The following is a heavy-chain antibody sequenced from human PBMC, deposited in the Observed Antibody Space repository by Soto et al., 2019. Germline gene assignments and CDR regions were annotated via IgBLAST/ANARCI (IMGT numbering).Heavy chain of an antibody. V-gene: IGHV1-18*01. CDR2: ISAHNGNT. J-gene: IGHJ4*02. D-gene: IGHD1-1*01. CDR3: ARGRYGDY. CDR1: GYTFTSYG. Sequence: QVHLVQSGAEVKKPGASVKVSYKASGYTFTSYGITWVRQAPGQELEWMGWISAHNGNTDYAQKLQGRVIVTRDTTTSTAYMELRSLISDDTDVYYCARGRYGDYWGQGALVTVSS.